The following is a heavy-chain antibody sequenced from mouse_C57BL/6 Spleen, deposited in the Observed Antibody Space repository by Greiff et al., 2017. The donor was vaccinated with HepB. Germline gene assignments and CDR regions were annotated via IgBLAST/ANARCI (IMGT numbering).Heavy chain of an antibody. D-gene: IGHD3-1*01. V-gene: IGHV1-52*01. CDR2: IDPSDSET. CDR3: ARWGPSYYYAMDY. Sequence: QVQLQQPGAELVRPGSSVKLSCKASGYTFTSYWMHWVKQRPIQGLEWIGNIDPSDSETHYNQKFKDKATLTVDKSSSTAYMQLSSLTSEDSAVYYCARWGPSYYYAMDYWGQGTSVTVSS. J-gene: IGHJ4*01. CDR1: GYTFTSYW.